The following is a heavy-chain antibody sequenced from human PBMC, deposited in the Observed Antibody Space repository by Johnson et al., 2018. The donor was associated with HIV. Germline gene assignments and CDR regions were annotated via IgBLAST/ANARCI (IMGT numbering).Heavy chain of an antibody. V-gene: IGHV3-30-3*01. Sequence: QVQLVESGGGLVQPGGSLRLSCPVNYMSWVRQAPGKGLEWVAFISYAGTNKYFTDSVRGRFTISRDNSRNTLFLQMNSLRAEDTAMYFCVRRFYDSSAFDVWGQGTLVTVSS. CDR2: ISYAGTNK. J-gene: IGHJ3*01. CDR1: NYMS. D-gene: IGHD3-22*01. CDR3: VRRFYDSSAFDV.